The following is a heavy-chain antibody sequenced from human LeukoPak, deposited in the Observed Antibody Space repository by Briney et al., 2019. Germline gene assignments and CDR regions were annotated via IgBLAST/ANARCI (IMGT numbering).Heavy chain of an antibody. D-gene: IGHD3-3*01. Sequence: PSETLSLTCAVYGGSFSGYYWSWIRQPPGKGLEWIGEINHSGSTNYNPSLKSRVTISVDTSKNQFSLKLSSVTAADTAVYYCARGSRITIFGVVKNWFDLWGQGTLVTVSS. J-gene: IGHJ5*02. CDR3: ARGSRITIFGVVKNWFDL. CDR1: GGSFSGYY. V-gene: IGHV4-34*01. CDR2: INHSGST.